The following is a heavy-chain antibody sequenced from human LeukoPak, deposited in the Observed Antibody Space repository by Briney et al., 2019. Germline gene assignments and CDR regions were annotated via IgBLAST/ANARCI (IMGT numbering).Heavy chain of an antibody. CDR2: INTNTGNP. J-gene: IGHJ6*03. D-gene: IGHD3-10*01. V-gene: IGHV7-4-1*02. CDR3: AGPERIRGRGNDGELYYYYYYYMDV. Sequence: GASVKVSCKASGYTFTSYAMNWVRQAPGQGLEWMGWINTNTGNPTYAQGFTGRFVFSLDTSVSTAYLQISSLKAEDTAVYYCAGPERIRGRGNDGELYYYYYYYMDVWGKGTTVTVSS. CDR1: GYTFTSYA.